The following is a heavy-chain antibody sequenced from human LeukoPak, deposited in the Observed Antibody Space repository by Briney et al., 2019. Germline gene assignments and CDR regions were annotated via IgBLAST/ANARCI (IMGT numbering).Heavy chain of an antibody. D-gene: IGHD6-19*01. CDR3: AKIVSGWDYFDN. V-gene: IGHV3-23*01. Sequence: GGSLRLSCAASGFTFSSYAMSWVRQAPGKGLEWVSAISGSGGSTYYADSVKGRFTISRDNSKNTLYLQMNTLRAEDTAVYYCAKIVSGWDYFDNWGQGTLVTVSS. CDR2: ISGSGGST. J-gene: IGHJ4*02. CDR1: GFTFSSYA.